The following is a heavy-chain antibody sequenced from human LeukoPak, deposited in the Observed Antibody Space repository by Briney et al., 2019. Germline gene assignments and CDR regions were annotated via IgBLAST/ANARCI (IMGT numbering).Heavy chain of an antibody. V-gene: IGHV1-18*01. D-gene: IGHD6-13*01. J-gene: IGHJ4*02. CDR2: ISAYNGNT. CDR1: GGTFSSYA. CDR3: ARDAGYSSSLSLDY. Sequence: ASVKVSCKASGGTFSSYAISWVRQAPGQGLEWMGWISAYNGNTNYAQKLQGRVTMTTDTSTSTAYMELRSLRSDDTAVYYCARDAGYSSSLSLDYWGQGTLVTVSS.